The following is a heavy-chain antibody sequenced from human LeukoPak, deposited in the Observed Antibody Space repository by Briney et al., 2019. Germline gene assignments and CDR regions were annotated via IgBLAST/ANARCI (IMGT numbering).Heavy chain of an antibody. J-gene: IGHJ4*02. D-gene: IGHD3/OR15-3a*01. V-gene: IGHV3-7*03. CDR3: ARRQVDWGSSFDY. CDR2: IKQDGSEK. Sequence: PGGSLRLSCAASGFTFSSYWMSWVRQAPGKGLEWVANIKQDGSEKYYVDPVKGRFTFSRDNAKNSLYLQMNSLRAEDTAVYYCARRQVDWGSSFDYWGQGTLVTVSS. CDR1: GFTFSSYW.